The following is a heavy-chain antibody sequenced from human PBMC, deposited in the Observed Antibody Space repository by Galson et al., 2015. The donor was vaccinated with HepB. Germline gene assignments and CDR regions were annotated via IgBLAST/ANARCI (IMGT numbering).Heavy chain of an antibody. J-gene: IGHJ5*02. V-gene: IGHV3-23*01. CDR1: GFTFGSYA. CDR3: AKPHRGYYYGSGPFDP. Sequence: SLRLSCAASGFTFGSYAMSWVRQAPGKELEWVSAISGSGGTTYYADSVKGRFTISRDNSKNTLYLQMISLRADDTAVYFCAKPHRGYYYGSGPFDPWGQGTLVTVSS. CDR2: ISGSGGTT. D-gene: IGHD3-10*01.